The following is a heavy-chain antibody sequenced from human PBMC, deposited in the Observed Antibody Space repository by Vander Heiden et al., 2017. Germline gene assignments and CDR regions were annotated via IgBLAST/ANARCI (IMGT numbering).Heavy chain of an antibody. D-gene: IGHD3-3*01. CDR3: ARDRGWEWVDV. CDR2: MSSRSSYI. CDR1: GFTFSSYS. V-gene: IGHV3-21*01. Sequence: EVQLVESGGGLVKPGGSLRLSCAASGFTFSSYSMNWVRPAPGKGLEWVSSMSSRSSYIYYADSVKGRFTISRDNAKNALYLQRNSLRAEDTAVYYCARDRGWEWVDVWGQGTTVTVSS. J-gene: IGHJ6*02.